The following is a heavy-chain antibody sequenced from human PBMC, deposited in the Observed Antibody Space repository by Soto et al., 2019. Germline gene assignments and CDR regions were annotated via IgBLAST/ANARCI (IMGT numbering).Heavy chain of an antibody. D-gene: IGHD3-10*01. CDR3: ARVGEEAPHYSYYFFGMDV. CDR1: GYSFTSYW. J-gene: IGHJ6*02. V-gene: IGHV5-51*01. CDR2: IYPGDSDT. Sequence: GESLKISCKGSGYSFTSYWIGWVRQMPGKGLERMGIIYPGDSDTRYSPSFQGYATTSADKTISTAYLQWNSLKASDSAMYYCARVGEEAPHYSYYFFGMDVWGQGTTVTVSS.